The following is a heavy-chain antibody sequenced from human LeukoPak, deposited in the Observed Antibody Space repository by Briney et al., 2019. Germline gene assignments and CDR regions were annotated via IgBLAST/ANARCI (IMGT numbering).Heavy chain of an antibody. CDR3: AREGYDSSGYLLDY. Sequence: SETLSLTCTVSGGSISSYYWSWIRQPPGKGLEWIGYIYYSGSTNYNPSLKSRVTISVDTSKNQFSLKLSSVTAADTAVYYCAREGYDSSGYLLDYWGQGTLVTVSS. CDR2: IYYSGST. V-gene: IGHV4-59*01. D-gene: IGHD3-22*01. J-gene: IGHJ4*02. CDR1: GGSISSYY.